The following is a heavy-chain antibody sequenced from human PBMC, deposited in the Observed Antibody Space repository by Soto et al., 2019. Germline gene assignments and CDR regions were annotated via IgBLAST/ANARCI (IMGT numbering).Heavy chain of an antibody. D-gene: IGHD1-7*01. CDR2: ISGNTAAT. V-gene: IGHV3-23*01. CDR3: AKTAGTTRTYFDS. Sequence: ESGGGLVQPGGSLRLSCAASGFTFSDYAMSWVRQAPGKGLEWVSTISGNTAATWYADSVKGRFTISRDNSKNTLDLQMNSQRVEDTAVYYCAKTAGTTRTYFDSWGQGTLVTVSS. J-gene: IGHJ4*02. CDR1: GFTFSDYA.